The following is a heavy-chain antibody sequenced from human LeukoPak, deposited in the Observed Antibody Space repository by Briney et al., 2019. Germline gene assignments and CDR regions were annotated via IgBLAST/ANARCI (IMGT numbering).Heavy chain of an antibody. Sequence: GGSLRLSCATSGFFFDDYAMHWVRQVPGKGLEWVSSITWNGTKKDYAASVKGRFTISRDNAKKSLYLQMNSLRAEDTALYFCAKDFSGATKYYNMDVWGQGTTVIVSS. CDR3: AKDFSGATKYYNMDV. CDR2: ITWNGTKK. V-gene: IGHV3-9*01. J-gene: IGHJ6*02. CDR1: GFFFDDYA. D-gene: IGHD1-26*01.